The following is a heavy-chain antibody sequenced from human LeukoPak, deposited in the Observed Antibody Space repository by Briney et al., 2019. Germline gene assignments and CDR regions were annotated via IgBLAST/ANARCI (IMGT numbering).Heavy chain of an antibody. D-gene: IGHD1-26*01. CDR1: GGSISSYY. CDR3: ARHRGGSYHYYYYGMDV. V-gene: IGHV4-59*08. Sequence: KPSETLSLTCTVSGGSISSYYWSWIRQPPGKGLEWIGYIYYSGSTNYNPSLKSRVTISVDTSKNQFSLKLSSVTAADTAVYYCARHRGGSYHYYYYGMDVWGQGTTVTVSS. J-gene: IGHJ6*02. CDR2: IYYSGST.